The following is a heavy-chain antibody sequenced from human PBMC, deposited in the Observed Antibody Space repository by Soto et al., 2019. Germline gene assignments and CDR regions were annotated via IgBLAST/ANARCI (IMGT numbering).Heavy chain of an antibody. Sequence: EVQLVESGGGWFKPGGSLRLSGAAPGFTANSNPWSGVPQAPGRGLEGVSVIYTGDSTYYADSVKDRFTISRDSSKNTLYLQMNSLRVEDTAVYYCAKSKELGVSAPDHWGQGTLVTVSS. V-gene: IGHV3-66*01. CDR3: AKSKELGVSAPDH. D-gene: IGHD1-26*01. CDR1: GFTANSNP. J-gene: IGHJ4*02. CDR2: IYTGDST.